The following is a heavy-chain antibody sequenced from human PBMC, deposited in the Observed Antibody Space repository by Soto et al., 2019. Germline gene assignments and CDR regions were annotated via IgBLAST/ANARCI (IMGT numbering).Heavy chain of an antibody. D-gene: IGHD3-16*01. CDR1: GVTFKDYG. V-gene: IGHV3-30*03. CDR2: ISYDGKQT. Sequence: PGGSLRLSCGAPGVTFKDYGMHWVRQAPGKGLEWVAVISYDGKQTYYADSVKGRFTISKEKSERTLFLQMTSLRVDDPAVYYCARDGWGSNWYFDLWGRGTLVTVSS. CDR3: ARDGWGSNWYFDL. J-gene: IGHJ2*01.